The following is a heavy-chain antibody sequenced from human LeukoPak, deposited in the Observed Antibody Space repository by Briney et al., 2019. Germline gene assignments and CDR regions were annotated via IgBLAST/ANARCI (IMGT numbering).Heavy chain of an antibody. CDR2: INQSGST. J-gene: IGHJ4*02. CDR1: GGSFSGYY. Sequence: SETLSLTCAVYGGSFSGYYWSWIRQPPGKGLEWIGEINQSGSTNYNPSLKSRVTLSADTSKNQFSLKLSSVTAADTAVYYCARWNEGLDYWGQGTLVTVSS. CDR3: ARWNEGLDY. V-gene: IGHV4-34*01. D-gene: IGHD1-1*01.